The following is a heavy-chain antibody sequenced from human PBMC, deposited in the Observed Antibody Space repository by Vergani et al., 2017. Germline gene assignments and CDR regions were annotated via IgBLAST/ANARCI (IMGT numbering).Heavy chain of an antibody. CDR2: INHSGST. D-gene: IGHD2/OR15-2a*01. V-gene: IGHV4-34*01. J-gene: IGHJ5*02. CDR3: ARPHYFRSWFDP. CDR1: GGSFSGYY. Sequence: QVQLQQWGAGPLKPSETLSLTCAVYGGSFSGYYWSWIRQTPGKGLEWIGEINHSGSTNYNPSLKSRVTISVDTSKNQFSLKLSSVTAADTAVYYCARPHYFRSWFDPGGQGTLVTVSS.